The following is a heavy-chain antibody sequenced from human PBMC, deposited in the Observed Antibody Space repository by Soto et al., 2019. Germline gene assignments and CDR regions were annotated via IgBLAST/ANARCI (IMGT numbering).Heavy chain of an antibody. J-gene: IGHJ4*02. V-gene: IGHV1-46*01. D-gene: IGHD6-19*01. Sequence: ASVKVSCKASGYTFTRSGISWVRQAPGQGLEWVGIINPSGGSTSYAQKFQGRVTMTRDTSTSTVYMELSSLRSEDTAVYYCARSLPYSSGWPYYFDYWGQGTLVTVSS. CDR3: ARSLPYSSGWPYYFDY. CDR1: GYTFTRSG. CDR2: INPSGGST.